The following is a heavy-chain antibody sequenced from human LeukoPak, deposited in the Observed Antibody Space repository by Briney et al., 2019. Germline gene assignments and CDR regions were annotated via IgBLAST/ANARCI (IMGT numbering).Heavy chain of an antibody. Sequence: GGSLRLSCAASGFTFSSYGMHWVRQAPGKGLEWVAVIWYDGSNKDYADSVKGRFTISRDNSKNTLYLQMNSLRAEDTAVYYCARDEGYYDSSGYYYDPGPLDYWGQGTLVTVSS. CDR1: GFTFSSYG. V-gene: IGHV3-33*01. J-gene: IGHJ4*02. D-gene: IGHD3-22*01. CDR2: IWYDGSNK. CDR3: ARDEGYYDSSGYYYDPGPLDY.